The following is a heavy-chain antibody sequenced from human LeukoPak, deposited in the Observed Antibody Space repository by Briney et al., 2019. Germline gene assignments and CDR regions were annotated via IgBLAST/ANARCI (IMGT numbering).Heavy chain of an antibody. CDR3: AREEYQLLEVYYYYYGMDV. CDR2: INPNSGGT. D-gene: IGHD2-2*01. J-gene: IGHJ6*02. CDR1: GYTFTGYY. Sequence: ASVTVSCKASGYTFTGYYMHWVRQAPGQGLEWMGWINPNSGGTNYAQKFQGRVTMTRDTSISTAYMELSRLRSDDTAVYYCAREEYQLLEVYYYYYGMDVWGQGTTVTVSS. V-gene: IGHV1-2*02.